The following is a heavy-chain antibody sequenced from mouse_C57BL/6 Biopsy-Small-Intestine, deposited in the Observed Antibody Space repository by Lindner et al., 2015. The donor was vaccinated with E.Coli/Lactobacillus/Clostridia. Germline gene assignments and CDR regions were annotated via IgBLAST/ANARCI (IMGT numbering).Heavy chain of an antibody. CDR2: ISSGSSTI. CDR3: AGGYYSNYGAY. CDR1: GFTFSDYG. J-gene: IGHJ3*01. V-gene: IGHV5-17*01. D-gene: IGHD2-5*01. Sequence: VQLQESGGGLVKPGGSLKLSCAASGFTFSDYGMHWVRQAPEKGLEWVAYISSGSSTIYYADTVKGRFTISRDNAKNTLFLQMTSLRSEDTAMYYCAGGYYSNYGAYWGQGTLVTVSA.